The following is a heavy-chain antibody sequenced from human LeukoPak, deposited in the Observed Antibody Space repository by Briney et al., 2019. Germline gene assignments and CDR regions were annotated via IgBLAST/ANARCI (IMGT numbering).Heavy chain of an antibody. Sequence: SETLSLTCAVYGGSFSGYYWSWIRQPPGKGLEWIGEINHSGSTNYNPSLKSRVTISVDTSKNQFSLKLSSVTAADTAVYYCARAAIFGVVISWSDPWGQGTLVTVSS. CDR1: GGSFSGYY. CDR3: ARAAIFGVVISWSDP. CDR2: INHSGST. V-gene: IGHV4-34*01. D-gene: IGHD3-3*01. J-gene: IGHJ5*02.